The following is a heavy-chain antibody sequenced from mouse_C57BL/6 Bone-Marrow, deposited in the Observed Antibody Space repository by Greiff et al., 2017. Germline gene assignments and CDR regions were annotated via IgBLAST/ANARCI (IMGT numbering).Heavy chain of an antibody. V-gene: IGHV1-47*01. CDR2: FHPYNDDT. Sequence: QVQLKASGAELLKPGASVQMSCKASGYTFPTYPIEWMTQNHGKSLEWIGTFHPYNDDTKYNEKFKGKATLTVEKSSNTVYLELSRLTSDDSAVYYCARSSTFFYYFDYWGEGTTLTVSS. CDR3: ARSSTFFYYFDY. D-gene: IGHD5-1*01. J-gene: IGHJ2*01. CDR1: GYTFPTYP.